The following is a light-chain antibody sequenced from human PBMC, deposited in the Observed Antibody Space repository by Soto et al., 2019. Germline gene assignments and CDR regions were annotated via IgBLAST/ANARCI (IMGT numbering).Light chain of an antibody. Sequence: QSALTQPPSASGSPGQSVTISCTGTSSDVGGYDFVTWYQQYPGKAPKLIIYEVNKRPSGVPDRFSGSKSGNTASLTVSGLQADDEADYFCTSYAGNNYVVFGGGNKVTVL. CDR1: SSDVGGYDF. V-gene: IGLV2-8*01. J-gene: IGLJ2*01. CDR2: EVN. CDR3: TSYAGNNYVV.